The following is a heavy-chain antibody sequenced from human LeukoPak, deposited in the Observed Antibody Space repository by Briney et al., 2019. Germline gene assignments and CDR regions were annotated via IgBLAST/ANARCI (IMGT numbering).Heavy chain of an antibody. CDR2: ISAYNGNT. Sequence: ASVKVSCKASGYTFTSYSISWVRQAPGQGLEWMGWISAYNGNTNYAQKLQGRVTMTTDTSTSTAYMELRSLRSDDTAVYYCARGARYDILTGYPLYYYGMDVWGPGTTVTVSS. J-gene: IGHJ6*02. CDR3: ARGARYDILTGYPLYYYGMDV. D-gene: IGHD3-9*01. CDR1: GYTFTSYS. V-gene: IGHV1-18*01.